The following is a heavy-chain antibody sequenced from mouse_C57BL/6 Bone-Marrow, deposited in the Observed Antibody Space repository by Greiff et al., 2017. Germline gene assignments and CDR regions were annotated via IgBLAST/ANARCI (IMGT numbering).Heavy chain of an antibody. Sequence: VQLQQPGAELVKPGASVKLSCKASGYTFTSYWMHWVKQRPGQGLEWIGMIHPNSGSTNYNEKFKSKATLTVDKSSSTAYVQLSSLTSEDSAVYYCARMGHYSNCGFAYWGQGTLVTVSA. CDR3: ARMGHYSNCGFAY. V-gene: IGHV1-64*01. J-gene: IGHJ3*01. CDR1: GYTFTSYW. D-gene: IGHD2-5*01. CDR2: IHPNSGST.